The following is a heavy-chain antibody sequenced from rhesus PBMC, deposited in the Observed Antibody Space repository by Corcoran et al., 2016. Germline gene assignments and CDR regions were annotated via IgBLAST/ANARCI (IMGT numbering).Heavy chain of an antibody. J-gene: IGHJ3*01. Sequence: QVQLQESGPGLVKPSAPLSPTCAVSGGSIRGGYGWGWIRPPPGTGLAWIGSIDSSSGNTYYNPSRKSRVTISTDTSKNQFSRKLSSVTAADTAVYYCARDLYSWTQNNAFDFWGQGLRVTVSS. V-gene: IGHV4S7*01. CDR2: IDSSSGNT. D-gene: IGHD1-1*01. CDR3: ARDLYSWTQNNAFDF. CDR1: GGSIRGGYG.